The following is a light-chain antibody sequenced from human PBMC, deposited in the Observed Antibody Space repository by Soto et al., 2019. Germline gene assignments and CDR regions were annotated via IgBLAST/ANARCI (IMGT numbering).Light chain of an antibody. Sequence: QSALTQPASVSGSPGQSVTISCAGTSGDVGGYNFVSWYQQHPGKAPQLMIYDVSSRPSGVSNRFSGSKSGNTASLTISGLQAEDEADYYCSSYTSSYTYVFGTGTKLTVL. CDR1: SGDVGGYNF. V-gene: IGLV2-14*03. CDR3: SSYTSSYTYV. CDR2: DVS. J-gene: IGLJ1*01.